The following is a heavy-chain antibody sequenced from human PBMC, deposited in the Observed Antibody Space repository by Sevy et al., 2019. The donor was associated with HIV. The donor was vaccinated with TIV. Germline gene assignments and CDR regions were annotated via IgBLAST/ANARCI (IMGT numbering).Heavy chain of an antibody. CDR3: ARNNCSITNCYMGDVFDI. CDR2: ISGISNYI. V-gene: IGHV3-21*01. CDR1: GFTFSSYS. Sequence: GGSLRLSCAASGFTFSSYSMNWLRQAPGKGLEWVSSISGISNYIYYADSMKGRFTVSRDNARNSLYLQMNSLRAEDTAVYYCARNNCSITNCYMGDVFDIWGQGTMVTVSS. J-gene: IGHJ3*02. D-gene: IGHD2-2*02.